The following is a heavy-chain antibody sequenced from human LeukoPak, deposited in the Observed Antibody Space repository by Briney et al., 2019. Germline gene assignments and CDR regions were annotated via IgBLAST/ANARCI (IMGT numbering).Heavy chain of an antibody. Sequence: GGSLRLSCATSGFTFSSFGMHWVRQAPGKGLEWVAFIRYDGNNKCYADSVKGRFTVSRDNSKNTLYLQMNSLRPEDTAVYYCAKILSGSYSAFDYWGQGTLVTVSS. D-gene: IGHD3-10*01. CDR3: AKILSGSYSAFDY. V-gene: IGHV3-30*02. CDR2: IRYDGNNK. CDR1: GFTFSSFG. J-gene: IGHJ4*02.